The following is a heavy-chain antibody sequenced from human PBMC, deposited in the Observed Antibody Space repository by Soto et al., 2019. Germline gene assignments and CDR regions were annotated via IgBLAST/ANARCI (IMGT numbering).Heavy chain of an antibody. V-gene: IGHV3-23*01. D-gene: IGHD6-19*01. CDR2: ISGSGGST. CDR1: GFTFSSYA. Sequence: GGSLRLSCAASGFTFSSYAMSWVRQSPGKGLEWVSAISGSGGSTYYADSVKGRFTISRDNSKNTLYLQMNSLRAEDTAVYYCAKCTYSSGWYEVVWGQGTLVTVSS. CDR3: AKCTYSSGWYEVV. J-gene: IGHJ4*02.